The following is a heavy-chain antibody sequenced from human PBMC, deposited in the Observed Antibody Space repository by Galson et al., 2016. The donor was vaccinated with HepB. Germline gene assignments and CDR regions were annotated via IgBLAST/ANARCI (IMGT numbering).Heavy chain of an antibody. J-gene: IGHJ4*02. V-gene: IGHV4-59*01. CDR3: AKMSGGEGADFDL. CDR2: ISHTGTA. Sequence: LSLTCSVSGGSIGNSYWSWVRQPPGKGLEYIGCISHTGTANYNPSLMSRVTISLDTSKKQFSLRLSSVTAADTAVYYCAKMSGGEGADFDLWGQGTLVTVSS. CDR1: GGSIGNSY. D-gene: IGHD2-21*01.